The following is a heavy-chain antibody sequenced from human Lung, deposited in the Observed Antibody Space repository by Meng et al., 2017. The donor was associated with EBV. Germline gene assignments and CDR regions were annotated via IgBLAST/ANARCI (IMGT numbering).Heavy chain of an antibody. CDR3: ARGKQDAWELLAY. J-gene: IGHJ4*02. CDR2: IDDSGST. CDR1: GVSISSNSR. Sequence: VQLQEAGPGLVKASGTLSLTGGVSGVSISSNSRWTWVRQPPGKGLEWIGDIDDSGSTNYNPSLNSRISISLDKSKNHFSLKVNSVTAADTAVYYCARGKQDAWELLAYWGQGALVTVSS. D-gene: IGHD1-26*01. V-gene: IGHV4-4*02.